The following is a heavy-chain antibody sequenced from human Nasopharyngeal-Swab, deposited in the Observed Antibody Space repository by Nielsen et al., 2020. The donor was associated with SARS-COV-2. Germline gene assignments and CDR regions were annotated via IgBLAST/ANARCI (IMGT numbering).Heavy chain of an antibody. V-gene: IGHV1-46*01. Sequence: ASVQVSCKASGYTFTRDYMHWVRQPPGQGLEWMGIINPSGGSTSYAQKFQGRVTMIRDTSTSTVYMELSSLRSEDTAVYYCARPDYGDYNGAFDIWGQGTVVTVSS. CDR3: ARPDYGDYNGAFDI. CDR1: GYTFTRDY. J-gene: IGHJ3*02. D-gene: IGHD4-17*01. CDR2: INPSGGST.